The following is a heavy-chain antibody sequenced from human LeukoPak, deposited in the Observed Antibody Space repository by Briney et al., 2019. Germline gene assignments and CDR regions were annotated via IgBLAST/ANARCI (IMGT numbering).Heavy chain of an antibody. D-gene: IGHD3-22*01. CDR3: ARGYDTTGYFSY. J-gene: IGHJ4*02. V-gene: IGHV3-9*01. CDR1: GFTFDDYA. CDR2: ISWNSGSI. Sequence: GGSLRLSCAASGFTFDDYAMHWVRQAPGKGLEWVSGISWNSGSIGYADSVKGRFTISRDNAKNSLYLQMNSLRAEDTALYYCARGYDTTGYFSYWGQGTLVTVSS.